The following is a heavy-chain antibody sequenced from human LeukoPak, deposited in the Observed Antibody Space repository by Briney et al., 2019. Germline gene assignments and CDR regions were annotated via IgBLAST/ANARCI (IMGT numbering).Heavy chain of an antibody. J-gene: IGHJ6*03. Sequence: SETLSLTCTVSGGSISSSSYYWGWIRQPAGKGLEWIGRIYTSGSTNYNPSLKSRVTMSVDTSKNQFSLKLSSVTAADTAVYYCARGIKDSSGYYSTYYYYYYMDVWGKGTTVTISS. D-gene: IGHD3-22*01. CDR1: GGSISSSSYY. CDR2: IYTSGST. CDR3: ARGIKDSSGYYSTYYYYYYMDV. V-gene: IGHV4-61*02.